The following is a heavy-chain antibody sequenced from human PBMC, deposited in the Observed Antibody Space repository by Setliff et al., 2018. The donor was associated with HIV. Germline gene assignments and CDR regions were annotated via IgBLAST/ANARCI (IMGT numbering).Heavy chain of an antibody. D-gene: IGHD3-16*01. J-gene: IGHJ3*02. V-gene: IGHV4-38-2*01. CDR1: GYSISSGYY. Sequence: SETLSLTCAVSGYSISSGYYWGWIRQPPGKGLEWIGTIYQSGSTYYNPSLKSRVTISLDTSKNQFSLKLSSVTAADTAVYYCASPRSLLVWYDAFDIWGQGTMVTVSS. CDR3: ASPRSLLVWYDAFDI. CDR2: IYQSGST.